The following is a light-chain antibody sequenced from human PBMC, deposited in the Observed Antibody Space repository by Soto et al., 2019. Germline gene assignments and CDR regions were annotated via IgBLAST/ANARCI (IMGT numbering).Light chain of an antibody. CDR3: QQYGSSIWT. Sequence: EILLKQSPGTLSLSPGERATLSCRASQSVSSSYLAWYQQKHGQAPRLLIYGASSRATGIPDRFSGSGSGTDFTLTISRLENEDVAVYDCQQYGSSIWTFGQGTKVDIK. V-gene: IGKV3-20*01. CDR1: QSVSSSY. J-gene: IGKJ1*01. CDR2: GAS.